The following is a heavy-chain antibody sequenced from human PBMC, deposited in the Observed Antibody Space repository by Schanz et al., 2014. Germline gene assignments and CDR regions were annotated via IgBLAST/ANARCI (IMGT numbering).Heavy chain of an antibody. Sequence: VQLVESGGGLVKPGGSLRLSCAASGFTFSIYGMSWVRQAPGKGLEWVSRMIGSGSSVFYADSVKGRFTISRDTPKNTLYVQMNSLRSEDTAVYYCARVRYCSGGRCYQDNWFDPWGQGTLVIVSS. CDR3: ARVRYCSGGRCYQDNWFDP. D-gene: IGHD2-15*01. V-gene: IGHV3-23*04. CDR1: GFTFSIYG. J-gene: IGHJ5*02. CDR2: MIGSGSSV.